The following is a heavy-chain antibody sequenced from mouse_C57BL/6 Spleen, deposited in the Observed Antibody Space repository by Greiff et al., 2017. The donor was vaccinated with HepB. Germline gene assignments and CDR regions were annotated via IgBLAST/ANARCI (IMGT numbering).Heavy chain of an antibody. CDR3: ARRATVVATGYNALDY. CDR1: GFTFSDYY. Sequence: EVHLVESGGGLVQPGGSLKLSCAASGFTFSDYYMYWVRQTPEKRLEWVAYISNGGGSTYYPDTVKGRFTISRDNAKNTLYLQMSRLKSEDTAMYYCARRATVVATGYNALDYWGQGTSVTASS. J-gene: IGHJ4*01. CDR2: ISNGGGST. D-gene: IGHD1-1*01. V-gene: IGHV5-12*01.